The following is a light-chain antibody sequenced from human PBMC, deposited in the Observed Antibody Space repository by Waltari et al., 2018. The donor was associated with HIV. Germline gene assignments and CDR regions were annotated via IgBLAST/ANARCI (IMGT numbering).Light chain of an antibody. Sequence: ALTQPASVSGSPGQSSTIPCTGPSSDVGGYNLASWYQQHPGKAPKLMIYEVSKRPSGVSNRFSGSKSGNTASLTISGLQAEDEADYYCCAYAGSTTYVIFGGGTKLTVL. J-gene: IGLJ2*01. V-gene: IGLV2-23*02. CDR1: SSDVGGYNL. CDR2: EVS. CDR3: CAYAGSTTYVI.